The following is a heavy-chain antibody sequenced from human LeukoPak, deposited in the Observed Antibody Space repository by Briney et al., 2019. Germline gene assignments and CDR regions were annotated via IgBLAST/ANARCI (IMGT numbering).Heavy chain of an antibody. CDR3: ARDPSGRASHLDY. D-gene: IGHD3-10*01. CDR1: GFTFSSYE. CDR2: ISNGGSTT. V-gene: IGHV3-48*03. J-gene: IGHJ4*02. Sequence: GGSLRLSCAASGFTFSSYEMNWFRQAPGRGLEWVAYISNGGSTTYYADSVRGRFTISRDNAKNSMYLQMNSLRDEDMAVYYCARDPSGRASHLDYWGQGTLVTVSS.